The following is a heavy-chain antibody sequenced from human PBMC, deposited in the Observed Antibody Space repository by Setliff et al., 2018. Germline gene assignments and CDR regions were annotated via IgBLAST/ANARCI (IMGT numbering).Heavy chain of an antibody. CDR1: GFSLSTSGVG. D-gene: IGHD3-16*01. CDR2: IYWNDDK. CDR3: AHAPTLAEIPLGYCDS. V-gene: IGHV2-5*01. Sequence: ESGPTLVNPTQTLTVTCTFSGFSLSTSGVGVGWIRQPPGKALEWLALIYWNDDKRYSPSLNSRLTITKDTSKNQVVLTMTNVDPVDTATYFCAHAPTLAEIPLGYCDSWGQGTLVTVS. J-gene: IGHJ4*02.